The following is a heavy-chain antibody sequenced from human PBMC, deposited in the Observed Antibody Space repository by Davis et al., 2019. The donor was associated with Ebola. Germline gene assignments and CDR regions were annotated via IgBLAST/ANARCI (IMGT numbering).Heavy chain of an antibody. CDR2: ISQSGST. J-gene: IGHJ4*02. D-gene: IGHD3-9*01. CDR1: GDSISSSNW. V-gene: IGHV4-4*02. Sequence: MPSETLSLTCAVSGDSISSSNWWSWVRQPPGKGLEWIGEISQSGSTNYNPSLKSRVTISVDTSKNQFSLKLSSVTAADTAVYYCARERYFDWLPRYYFDYWGQGTLVTVSS. CDR3: ARERYFDWLPRYYFDY.